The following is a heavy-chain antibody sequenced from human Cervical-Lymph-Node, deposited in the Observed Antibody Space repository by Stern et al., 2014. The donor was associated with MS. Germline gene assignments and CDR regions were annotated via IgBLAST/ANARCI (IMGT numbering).Heavy chain of an antibody. CDR2: ISWNSGSI. Sequence: VQLVESGGGLVQPGRSLRLSCATSGFTFDDYAMHWVRQAPGKGLEWVSGISWNSGSIAYADSVKGRFTISRDNAKSSLYLQMSSLRAEDTALYYCTRDFYSGHDVLTGQVGNWGQGTLVTVSS. CDR1: GFTFDDYA. CDR3: TRDFYSGHDVLTGQVGN. D-gene: IGHD3-9*01. V-gene: IGHV3-9*01. J-gene: IGHJ4*02.